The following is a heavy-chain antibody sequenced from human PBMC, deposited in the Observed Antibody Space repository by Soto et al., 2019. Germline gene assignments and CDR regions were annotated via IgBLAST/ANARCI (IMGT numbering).Heavy chain of an antibody. D-gene: IGHD3-9*01. CDR3: AKDFVRYFDWHTSYSYYGMDV. CDR2: ISGSGGTT. Sequence: GGSLRLSCAASEFTFSNYAMTWVRQAPGKGLEWVSAISGSGGTTYYADSVKGRFTISRDNSKNTLYLQMNSLRAEDTAVYYCAKDFVRYFDWHTSYSYYGMDVWGQGTTVTVYS. V-gene: IGHV3-23*01. J-gene: IGHJ6*02. CDR1: EFTFSNYA.